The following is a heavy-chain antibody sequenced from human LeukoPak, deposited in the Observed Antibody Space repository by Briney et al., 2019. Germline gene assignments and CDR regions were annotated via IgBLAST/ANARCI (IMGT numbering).Heavy chain of an antibody. CDR2: ILPIFRTA. J-gene: IGHJ5*02. D-gene: IGHD6-13*01. CDR3: ARNPITAGGRWFDP. V-gene: IGHV1-69*01. CDR1: GCTFSSYA. Sequence: ASVKVSFKASGCTFSSYAISWVRQAPGQALEWMGGILPIFRTANCAQKFQGRVTITVDEYTSTAYMELSSVRSTDTAVYYCARNPITAGGRWFDPWGQGTLVTVSS.